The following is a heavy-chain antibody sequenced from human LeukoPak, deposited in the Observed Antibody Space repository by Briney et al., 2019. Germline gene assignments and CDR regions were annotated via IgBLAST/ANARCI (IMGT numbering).Heavy chain of an antibody. J-gene: IGHJ4*02. CDR3: AHSGSYIDY. Sequence: GGSLRLSCAASGFTFSSYWMSWVRQAPGKGLEWVANIRQDGSEKHYVDSVKGRFTISRDNAKNSLYLQMNSLRAEDTAVYYCAHSGSYIDYWGQGTLVTVSS. D-gene: IGHD1-26*01. V-gene: IGHV3-7*01. CDR1: GFTFSSYW. CDR2: IRQDGSEK.